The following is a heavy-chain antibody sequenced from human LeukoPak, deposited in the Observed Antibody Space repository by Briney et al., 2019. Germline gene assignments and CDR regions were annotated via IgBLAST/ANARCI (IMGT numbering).Heavy chain of an antibody. CDR2: INHSGST. Sequence: SETLSLTCAVYGGSFSGYYWSWIRQPPGKGLEWIGEINHSGSTNYNPSLKSRVTISVDTSKNQFSLKLSSVTAADTAVYYCARGQLFGWFDPWGQGTLATVSS. D-gene: IGHD3-10*01. J-gene: IGHJ5*02. V-gene: IGHV4-34*01. CDR3: ARGQLFGWFDP. CDR1: GGSFSGYY.